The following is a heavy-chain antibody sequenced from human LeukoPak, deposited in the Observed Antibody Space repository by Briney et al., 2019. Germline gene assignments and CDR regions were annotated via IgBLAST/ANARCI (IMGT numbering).Heavy chain of an antibody. CDR2: IKSKTDGGTT. CDR3: TTDPRDGYNLGIYYFDY. D-gene: IGHD5-24*01. V-gene: IGHV3-15*01. J-gene: IGHJ4*02. CDR1: GFTFSNAW. Sequence: PGGSLRLSCAASGFTFSNAWMSWVRQAPGKGLEWVGRIKSKTDGGTTDYAAPVKGRFTISRDDSKNTLYLQMNSLKTEDTAVYYCTTDPRDGYNLGIYYFDYWGQGTLVTVSS.